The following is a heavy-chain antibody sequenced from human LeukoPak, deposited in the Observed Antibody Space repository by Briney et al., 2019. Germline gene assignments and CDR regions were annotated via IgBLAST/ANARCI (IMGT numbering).Heavy chain of an antibody. CDR2: IIPIFGTA. CDR1: GYTFTRYA. V-gene: IGHV1-69*13. J-gene: IGHJ4*02. CDR3: ARNYYDSSGYSDFDY. Sequence: SVKVSCKASGYTFTRYAINWVRQAPGQGLEWMGGIIPIFGTANYAQKFQGRVTITADESTSTAYMELSSLRSEDTAVYYCARNYYDSSGYSDFDYWGQGTLVTVSS. D-gene: IGHD3-22*01.